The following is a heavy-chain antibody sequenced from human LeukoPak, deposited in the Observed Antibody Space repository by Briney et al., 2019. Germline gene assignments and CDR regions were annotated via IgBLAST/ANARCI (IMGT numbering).Heavy chain of an antibody. CDR2: IYYSGST. CDR3: ARDGNGLKYDAFDI. V-gene: IGHV4-61*01. D-gene: IGHD4-23*01. Sequence: SQTLSLTCTVSGGSISSGSYYWSWIRQPPGKGLEWIGYIYYSGSTNYNPSLKSRVTISVDTSKNQFSLKLSSVTAADTAVYYCARDGNGLKYDAFDIWGQGTMVTVSS. J-gene: IGHJ3*02. CDR1: GGSISSGSYY.